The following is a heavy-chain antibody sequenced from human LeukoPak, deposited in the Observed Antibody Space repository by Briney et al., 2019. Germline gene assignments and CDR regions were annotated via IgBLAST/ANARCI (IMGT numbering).Heavy chain of an antibody. CDR2: ISSDGRTT. J-gene: IGHJ5*02. CDR1: GFTFRNYV. V-gene: IGHV3-30*18. CDR3: AKEGAVTGSTWFDH. Sequence: GGSLRLSCAASGFTFRNYVIHWVRQAPGKGLEWVVVISSDGRTTYYADSVKGRFTISRDNSKNTLYVQMNSLRAEDTAVYYCAKEGAVTGSTWFDHWGQGTLVTASS. D-gene: IGHD6-19*01.